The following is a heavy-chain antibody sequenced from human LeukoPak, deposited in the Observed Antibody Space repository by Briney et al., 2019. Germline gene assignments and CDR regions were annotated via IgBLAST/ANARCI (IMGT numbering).Heavy chain of an antibody. CDR2: ISYDGSNK. D-gene: IGHD6-19*01. V-gene: IGHV3-30*03. Sequence: GGSLRLSCAASGFTFSSYGMHWVRQAPGKGLEWVAVISYDGSNKYYADSVKGRFTISRDNSKNTLYLQMNSLRAEDTAVYYCAREDSSGSRDAFDIWGQGTMVTVSS. CDR3: AREDSSGSRDAFDI. J-gene: IGHJ3*02. CDR1: GFTFSSYG.